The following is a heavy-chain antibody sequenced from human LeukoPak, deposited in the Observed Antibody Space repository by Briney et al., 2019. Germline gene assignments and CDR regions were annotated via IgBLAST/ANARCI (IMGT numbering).Heavy chain of an antibody. Sequence: GGSLRLSCAGYGITLSELWMNWVRQVPGKGLEWVANIKQDGSEKKYVDSVKGRFTISRDNAKNSVYLQMSSLRVDDTAVYYCVGGYGWLPDYWGQGALVTVSS. V-gene: IGHV3-7*04. D-gene: IGHD6-19*01. CDR3: VGGYGWLPDY. CDR1: GITLSELW. J-gene: IGHJ4*02. CDR2: IKQDGSEK.